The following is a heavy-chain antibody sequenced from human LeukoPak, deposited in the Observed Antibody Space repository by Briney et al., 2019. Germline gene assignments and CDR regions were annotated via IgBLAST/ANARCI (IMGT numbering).Heavy chain of an antibody. V-gene: IGHV4-34*01. J-gene: IGHJ5*02. CDR1: GGSFSGYY. Sequence: SETLSLTCAVSGGSFSGYYWSWIRQPPGKGLEWIGEVNHSGSTNYNPSLKSRVTISVDTSKNQFSLKLSSVTAADTAVYYCARGGGYNWFDPWGQGTLVTVSS. CDR2: VNHSGST. CDR3: ARGGGYNWFDP. D-gene: IGHD3-10*01.